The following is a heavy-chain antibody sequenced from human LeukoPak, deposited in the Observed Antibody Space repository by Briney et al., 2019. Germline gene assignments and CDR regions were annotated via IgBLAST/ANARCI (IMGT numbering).Heavy chain of an antibody. J-gene: IGHJ5*02. D-gene: IGHD3-10*01. Sequence: SETLSLTCTVSGGSISSYYWSWIRQPPGKGLECIGYIHYTGSTNYNPSLKSRVTISVDTSKSQFSLKLSSVTAADTAIYYCARGGYYGSGNDFRFDPWGRGTLVTVSS. CDR3: ARGGYYGSGNDFRFDP. CDR2: IHYTGST. V-gene: IGHV4-59*01. CDR1: GGSISSYY.